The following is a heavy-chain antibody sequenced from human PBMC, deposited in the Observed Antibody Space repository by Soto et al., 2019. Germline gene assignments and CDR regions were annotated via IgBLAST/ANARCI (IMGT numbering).Heavy chain of an antibody. D-gene: IGHD2-21*01. J-gene: IGHJ5*02. CDR2: MYHSGNT. CDR1: GRSIASRGSS. V-gene: IGHV4-30-2*01. Sequence: TLSLTCAVSGRSIASRGSSWGWIRQPPGQGLEWIGYMYHSGNTYYNPSLKGRVTISLDHSGNQFSLRLNSVTAADTAVYFCASSKCDVVAGSVWFDPWGQGTLVTVSS. CDR3: ASSKCDVVAGSVWFDP.